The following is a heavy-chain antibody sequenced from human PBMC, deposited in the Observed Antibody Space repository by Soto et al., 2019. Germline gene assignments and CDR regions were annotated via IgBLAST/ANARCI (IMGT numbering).Heavy chain of an antibody. J-gene: IGHJ4*02. D-gene: IGHD2-21*02. CDR3: WTVTLQRPLDY. V-gene: IGHV3-11*05. CDR2: ISSSGSYK. CDR1: GFAFSAYY. Sequence: QVQLVESGGGLVKPGGSLRLSCTASGFAFSAYYMIWIRQPPGKGLDWISYISSSGSYKNYADSVRGRFTISRDNAKNSRYLQMSGLIVEDAGFYYCWTVTLQRPLDYWGQGTLVTVSS.